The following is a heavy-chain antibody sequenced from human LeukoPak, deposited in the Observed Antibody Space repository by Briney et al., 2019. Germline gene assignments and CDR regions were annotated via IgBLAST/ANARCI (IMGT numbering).Heavy chain of an antibody. CDR3: AHGHYYDSSGYYGVFYYYYYYGMDV. D-gene: IGHD3-22*01. V-gene: IGHV2-5*01. Sequence: SGPTLVKPTQTLTLTCTFSGFSLSTSGVGVGWIRQPPGKALEWLALIYWNDDKRYSPSLKSRLTITKDTSKNQLVLTMTNMDPVDTATYYCAHGHYYDSSGYYGVFYYYYYYGMDVWGQGTTVTVSS. CDR1: GFSLSTSGVG. J-gene: IGHJ6*02. CDR2: IYWNDDK.